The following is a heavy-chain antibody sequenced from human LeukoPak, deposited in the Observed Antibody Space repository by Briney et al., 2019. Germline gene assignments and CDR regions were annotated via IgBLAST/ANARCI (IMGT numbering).Heavy chain of an antibody. CDR3: ARVNEFGVVDY. CDR1: GGSISSGSYY. V-gene: IGHV4-61*02. Sequence: PSETLSLTCTVSGGSISSGSYYWSWIRQPAGKGLEWIGRIYTSGSTNYNPSLKSRATISVDTSKNQFSLKLSSVTAADTAVYYCARVNEFGVVDYWGQGTLVTVSS. D-gene: IGHD3-3*01. J-gene: IGHJ4*02. CDR2: IYTSGST.